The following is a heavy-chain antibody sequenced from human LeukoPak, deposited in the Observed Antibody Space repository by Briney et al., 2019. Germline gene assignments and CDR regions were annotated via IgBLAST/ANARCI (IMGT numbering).Heavy chain of an antibody. D-gene: IGHD2-8*02. V-gene: IGHV3-64D*09. CDR2: ICTNGIST. J-gene: IGHJ4*02. Sequence: GGSLRLSCSASGFTFNSYAIHWVRGAPGKGGEYVSSICTNGISTYYADSVTGRFTISRDNSKNSLYLQMSSLRAEDTAVYYCVKGQEVVYAPTFDYWGQGTLVTVSS. CDR1: GFTFNSYA. CDR3: VKGQEVVYAPTFDY.